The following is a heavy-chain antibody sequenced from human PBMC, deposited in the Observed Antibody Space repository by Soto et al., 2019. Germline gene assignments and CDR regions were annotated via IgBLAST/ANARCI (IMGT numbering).Heavy chain of an antibody. CDR3: ARDSGAALYGEDALDI. CDR2: VSTSIRST. V-gene: IGHV1-18*04. D-gene: IGHD3-10*01. Sequence: QGKLVQSGPEVKKPGASVKVSCTASGYSFSGYDITWVRQAPGQGLEWLGWVSTSIRSTTSAEKLQGRLTMTTDTSTTKVYMKLRGLTSDDTAVYYCARDSGAALYGEDALDIWGQGTMVSVSS. CDR1: GYSFSGYD. J-gene: IGHJ3*02.